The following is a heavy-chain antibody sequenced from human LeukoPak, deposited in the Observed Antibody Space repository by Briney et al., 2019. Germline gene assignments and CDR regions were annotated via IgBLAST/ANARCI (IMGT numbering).Heavy chain of an antibody. Sequence: NSGGSLRLSCAASGFTFNIYTMTWVRQAPGKGLEWVSSIGSSSRYIYYADSVKGRFTISRDNAKNSLYLQMNSLRVEDTAVYYCARDRTGDFDYWGQGTLVSVSS. CDR2: IGSSSRYI. CDR1: GFTFNIYT. J-gene: IGHJ4*02. V-gene: IGHV3-21*01. CDR3: ARDRTGDFDY.